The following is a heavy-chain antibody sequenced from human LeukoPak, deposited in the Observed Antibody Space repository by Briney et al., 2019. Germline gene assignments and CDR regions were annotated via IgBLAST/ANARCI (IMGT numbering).Heavy chain of an antibody. J-gene: IGHJ2*01. Sequence: PSETLSLTCTVSDGSISSYDWSWIRQPAGKGLEWIGRIYTSGSPTYNPSLKSRVTMSLGTSKKQFSLKLTFVTAADTAVYCCARLTSSWYQDWYFDLWGRGTLVTVSS. V-gene: IGHV4-4*07. CDR1: DGSISSYD. CDR3: ARLTSSWYQDWYFDL. CDR2: IYTSGSP. D-gene: IGHD6-13*01.